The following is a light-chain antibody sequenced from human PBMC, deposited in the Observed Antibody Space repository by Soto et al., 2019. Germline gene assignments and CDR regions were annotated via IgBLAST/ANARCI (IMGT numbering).Light chain of an antibody. Sequence: EIVLTQSPGTLSLSPGERATLSCRASQTFSNSFLSWFQQIPGQAPRLLIYGASMSATGIPDRFSGSGSGTDFTLTISRLEPEEFAVYYCQQCGSSSTFGQGTRLDIK. CDR1: QTFSNSF. J-gene: IGKJ5*01. CDR3: QQCGSSST. CDR2: GAS. V-gene: IGKV3-20*01.